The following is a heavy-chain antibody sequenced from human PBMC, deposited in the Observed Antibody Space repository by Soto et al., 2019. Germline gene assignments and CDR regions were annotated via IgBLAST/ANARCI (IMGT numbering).Heavy chain of an antibody. CDR2: INAGNGNT. CDR1: GYTFTSYA. V-gene: IGHV1-3*01. Sequence: QVQLVQSGAEVKKPGASVKVSCKASGYTFTSYAMHWVRQAPGQRLEWMGWINAGNGNTKYSQKFQGRVTIIRDTSASTAYMELSSLRSEDTAVYYCARGASPLIDYCGQGTLVTVSS. CDR3: ARGASPLIDY. D-gene: IGHD1-26*01. J-gene: IGHJ4*02.